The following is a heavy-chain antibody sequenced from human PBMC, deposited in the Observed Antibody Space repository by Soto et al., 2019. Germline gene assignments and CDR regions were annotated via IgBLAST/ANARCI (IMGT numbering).Heavy chain of an antibody. CDR2: IYYSGST. D-gene: IGHD2-15*01. CDR1: GGSISSGGYY. Sequence: SETLSLSCTVSGGSISSGGYYWSWIRQHPGKGLEWIGYIYYSGSTYYNPSLKSRVTISVDTSKNQFSLKLSSVTAADTAVYYCARSYRRYCSGGSCYRYYYYYMVVWGKALTVTVSS. J-gene: IGHJ6*03. V-gene: IGHV4-31*03. CDR3: ARSYRRYCSGGSCYRYYYYYMVV.